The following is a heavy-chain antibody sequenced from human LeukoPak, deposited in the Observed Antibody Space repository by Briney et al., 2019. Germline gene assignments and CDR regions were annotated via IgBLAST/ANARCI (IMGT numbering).Heavy chain of an antibody. J-gene: IGHJ4*02. CDR3: ARDRALGPRDY. V-gene: IGHV4-39*07. D-gene: IGHD3-16*01. Sequence: SETLSLTCTVSGGSISSSSYYWGWIRQPPGKGLEWIGSIYYSGSTYYNPSLKSRVTISVDTSKNQFSLKLSSVTAADTAVYYCARDRALGPRDYWGQGTLVIVSS. CDR2: IYYSGST. CDR1: GGSISSSSYY.